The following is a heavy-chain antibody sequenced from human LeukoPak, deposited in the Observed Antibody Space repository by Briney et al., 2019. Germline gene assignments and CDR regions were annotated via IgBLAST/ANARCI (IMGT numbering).Heavy chain of an antibody. V-gene: IGHV3-48*03. J-gene: IGHJ6*03. CDR1: GFTFSSYE. D-gene: IGHD1-26*01. CDR3: AKDKRGGSYYDYYYMDV. Sequence: PGGSLRLSCAASGFTFSSYEMNWVRQAPGKGLEWVSYISSSGSTIYYADSVKGRFTISRDNAKNSLYLQMNSLRAEDTALYYCAKDKRGGSYYDYYYMDVWGKGTTVTISS. CDR2: ISSSGSTI.